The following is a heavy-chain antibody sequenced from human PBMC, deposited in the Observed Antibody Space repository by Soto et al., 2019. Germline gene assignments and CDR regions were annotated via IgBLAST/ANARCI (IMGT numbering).Heavy chain of an antibody. CDR1: GDTISTGGYT. CDR2: TYHSGNP. D-gene: IGHD3-10*01. J-gene: IGHJ5*02. CDR3: ARHPLGTDINMVPISFDP. V-gene: IGHV4-30-2*01. Sequence: SETLSLTCDVSGDTISTGGYTWAWIRQPPGEALEWIGHTYHSGNPYYNPSLKSRVIISVDRSKNQFSLKVRSVTAADTAVYYCARHPLGTDINMVPISFDPWGQGTLVTV.